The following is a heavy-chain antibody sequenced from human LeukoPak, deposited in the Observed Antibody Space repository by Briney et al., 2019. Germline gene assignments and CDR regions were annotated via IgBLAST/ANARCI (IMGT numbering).Heavy chain of an antibody. D-gene: IGHD6-19*01. J-gene: IGHJ5*02. CDR3: ARDQPGTYTLSST. V-gene: IGHV3-7*05. CDR2: IKPDGSEK. CDR1: GFTFSNYW. Sequence: GGSLTLSCAASGFTFSNYWMIWVRQAPGKGLEWVANIKPDGSEKDYEDSVKGRFTISRDNAKNSLYLQMNSLRAEDTAVYYCARDQPGTYTLSSTWGQGTLVTVSS.